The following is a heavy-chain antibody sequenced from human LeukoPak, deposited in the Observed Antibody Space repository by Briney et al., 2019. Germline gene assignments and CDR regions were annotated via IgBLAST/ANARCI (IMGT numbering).Heavy chain of an antibody. CDR2: SYYSGST. V-gene: IGHV4-59*01. CDR1: GGSISNNY. CDR3: ARLNTHMVPNCFDG. D-gene: IGHD5-18*01. J-gene: IGHJ4*02. Sequence: SETLSLTCTVSGGSISNNYWSWIRQPPAKGLEWIGYSYYSGSTNYNPSLTSRVTISVDPSKSQFSLKLSSVNAADTAVYYCARLNTHMVPNCFDGWGQGTIVTVSS.